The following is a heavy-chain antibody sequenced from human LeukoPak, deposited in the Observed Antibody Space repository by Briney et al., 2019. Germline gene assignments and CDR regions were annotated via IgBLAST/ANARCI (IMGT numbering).Heavy chain of an antibody. V-gene: IGHV3-23*01. J-gene: IGHJ4*02. D-gene: IGHD2-2*01. CDR2: ISGSGGST. Sequence: PGGSLRLSCAASGFTFSSYEMNWVRQAPGKGLEWVSAISGSGGSTYYADSVKGRFTISRDNSKNTLYLQMNSLRAEDTAVYYCAKISFSYQLLSPFDYWGQGTLVTVSS. CDR1: GFTFSSYE. CDR3: AKISFSYQLLSPFDY.